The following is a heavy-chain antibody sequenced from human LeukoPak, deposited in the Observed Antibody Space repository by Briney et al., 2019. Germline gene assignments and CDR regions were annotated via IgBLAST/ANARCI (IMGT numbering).Heavy chain of an antibody. CDR3: ARVRQNYDFWSGYYTGPLDY. CDR1: GGSISSYY. D-gene: IGHD3-3*01. J-gene: IGHJ4*02. Sequence: SETLSLTCTVSGGSISSYYWSWIRQHPGKGLEWIGYIYYSGSTYYNPSLKSRVTISVDTSKNQFSLKLSSVTAADTAVYYCARVRQNYDFWSGYYTGPLDYWGQGTLVTVSS. CDR2: IYYSGST. V-gene: IGHV4-59*06.